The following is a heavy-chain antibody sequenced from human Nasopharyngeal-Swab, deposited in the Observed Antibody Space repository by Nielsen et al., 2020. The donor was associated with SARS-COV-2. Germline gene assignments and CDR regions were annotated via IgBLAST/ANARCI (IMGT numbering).Heavy chain of an antibody. J-gene: IGHJ4*02. Sequence: GESLKISCVASGFTFSNYVMSWVRQAPGKGLEWVSSISVRGGSTSSADSVKGRFTISRDNSKNTLYLQMNSLRAEDTAVYYCAKRDDYYESSGLGDWDQGTLVTVSS. D-gene: IGHD3-22*01. CDR2: ISVRGGST. CDR3: AKRDDYYESSGLGD. V-gene: IGHV3-23*01. CDR1: GFTFSNYV.